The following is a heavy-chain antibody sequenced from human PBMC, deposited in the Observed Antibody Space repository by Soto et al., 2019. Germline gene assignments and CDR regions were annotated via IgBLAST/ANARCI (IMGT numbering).Heavy chain of an antibody. CDR3: ARGPTDYYDNSANYFLDY. V-gene: IGHV1-18*01. D-gene: IGHD3-22*01. Sequence: QVQLVQSGAEVKKPGASVKVSCKASGYTFITYGVSWVRQAPGQGLDWLGWISTYNGNTRYAERLQGRVTMTTDTNTNTAYMELRNLRSEGTAVYYCARGPTDYYDNSANYFLDYWGQGTLVTVSS. CDR2: ISTYNGNT. J-gene: IGHJ4*02. CDR1: GYTFITYG.